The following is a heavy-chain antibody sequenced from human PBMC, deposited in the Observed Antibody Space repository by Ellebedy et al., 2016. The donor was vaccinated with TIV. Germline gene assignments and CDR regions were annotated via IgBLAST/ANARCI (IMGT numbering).Heavy chain of an antibody. D-gene: IGHD3-10*01. CDR2: INPRAGST. J-gene: IGHJ3*02. CDR1: GYTFTSYY. Sequence: ASVKVSCKASGYTFTSYYMHWVRQAPGQGLEWMGIINPRAGSTSYAQKFQGRVTMTRDTSTSTVYMELSSLRSEDTAVYYCASGAATERPNYAFNMWGQGTMVTVSS. CDR3: ASGAATERPNYAFNM. V-gene: IGHV1-46*01.